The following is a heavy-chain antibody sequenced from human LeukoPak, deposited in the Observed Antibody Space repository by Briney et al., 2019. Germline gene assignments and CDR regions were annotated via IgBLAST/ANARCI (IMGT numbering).Heavy chain of an antibody. CDR2: IYSGGST. D-gene: IGHD1-14*01. Sequence: PGGSLRLSCAASGFTVSSNYMSWVRQAPGKGLEWVSVIYSGGSTYYADSVKGRFTISRDNFKNTLYLQMSSLTVEDTAVYYCARGLAPDPGYFDSWGQGTLVTVSP. J-gene: IGHJ4*02. CDR1: GFTVSSNY. V-gene: IGHV3-53*01. CDR3: ARGLAPDPGYFDS.